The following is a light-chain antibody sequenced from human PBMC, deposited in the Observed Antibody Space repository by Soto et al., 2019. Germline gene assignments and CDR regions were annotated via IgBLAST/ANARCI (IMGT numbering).Light chain of an antibody. CDR2: GAS. Sequence: EIVLTQSPGTLSLSPGERATLSCRASQTVSSSSLAWYQQKPGQAPRLLIFGASTRAAGFPDRFSGSGSGTEFTLTISSLQSEDFAVYYCQQYNNWPPTFGQGTRLEIK. CDR3: QQYNNWPPT. J-gene: IGKJ5*01. CDR1: QTVSSS. V-gene: IGKV3D-15*01.